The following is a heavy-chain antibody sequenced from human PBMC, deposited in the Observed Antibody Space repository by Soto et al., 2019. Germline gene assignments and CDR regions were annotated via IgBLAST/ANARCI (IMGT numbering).Heavy chain of an antibody. Sequence: ASVKVSCKASGGTFSSYAISWVRQAPGQGLEWMGGIIPIFGTANYAQKFQGRVTITADESTSTAYMELSSLRSEDTAVYYCARVGVRGGDYYYYGMDVWGQGTTVTVSS. CDR2: IIPIFGTA. J-gene: IGHJ6*02. CDR1: GGTFSSYA. CDR3: ARVGVRGGDYYYYGMDV. V-gene: IGHV1-69*13. D-gene: IGHD3-10*01.